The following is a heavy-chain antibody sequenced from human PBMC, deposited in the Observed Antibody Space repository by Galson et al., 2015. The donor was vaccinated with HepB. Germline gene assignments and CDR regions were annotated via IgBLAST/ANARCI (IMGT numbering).Heavy chain of an antibody. V-gene: IGHV4-4*02. CDR1: GGPIRDNW. D-gene: IGHD2-8*02. J-gene: IGHJ2*01. Sequence: TLSLTCTVSGGPIRDNWWSWVRQPPGKGLEWIGETYYGGNLNYNPSLKSRITISLDKAKNQFSLKLYFVTAADTAFYYCASPGYCDGGACYTGGSRRYFDLWGRGTLVTVSS. CDR3: ASPGYCDGGACYTGGSRRYFDL. CDR2: TYYGGNL.